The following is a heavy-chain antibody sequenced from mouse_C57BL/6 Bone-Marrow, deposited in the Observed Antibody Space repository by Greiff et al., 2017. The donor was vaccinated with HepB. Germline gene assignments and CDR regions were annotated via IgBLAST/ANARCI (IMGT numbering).Heavy chain of an antibody. CDR1: GFNIKNTY. CDR2: IDPANGNT. CDR3: ARPYYGSSYVDY. Sequence: EVKLVESVAELVRPGASVKLSCTASGFNIKNTYMHWVKQRPEQGLEWIGRIDPANGNTKYAPKFQGKATITADTSSNTAYLQLSSLTSEDTAIYYCARPYYGSSYVDYWGQGTTLTVSS. V-gene: IGHV14-3*01. D-gene: IGHD1-1*01. J-gene: IGHJ2*01.